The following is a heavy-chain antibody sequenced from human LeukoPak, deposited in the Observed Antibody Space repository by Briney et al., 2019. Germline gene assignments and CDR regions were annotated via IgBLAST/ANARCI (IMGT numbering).Heavy chain of an antibody. Sequence: SETLSLTCAVYSGSFSGYYWSWIRQPPGKGLEWIGEINHSGSTNYNPSLKSRVTISVDTSKNQFSLKLSSVTAADTAVYYCARGRGEVVVVPAAMGTRPTYYFDYWGQGTLVTVSS. D-gene: IGHD2-2*01. J-gene: IGHJ4*02. V-gene: IGHV4-34*01. CDR1: SGSFSGYY. CDR2: INHSGST. CDR3: ARGRGEVVVVPAAMGTRPTYYFDY.